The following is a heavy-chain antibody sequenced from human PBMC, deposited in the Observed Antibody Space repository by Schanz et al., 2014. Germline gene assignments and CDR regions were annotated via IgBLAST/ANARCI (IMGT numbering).Heavy chain of an antibody. D-gene: IGHD2-21*01. V-gene: IGHV1-18*01. Sequence: QIQLVQSGPEVKKPGATVKVSCKASGYTFTTYAMSWVRQAPGQGLEWVGWISVYTGNTKYGQKVQGRVTMTADTSSNTAYMELRSLRSDDTAVYYCARDLPYCDGGKCYSDGFDIWGQGTLVTISS. J-gene: IGHJ3*02. CDR2: ISVYTGNT. CDR1: GYTFTTYA. CDR3: ARDLPYCDGGKCYSDGFDI.